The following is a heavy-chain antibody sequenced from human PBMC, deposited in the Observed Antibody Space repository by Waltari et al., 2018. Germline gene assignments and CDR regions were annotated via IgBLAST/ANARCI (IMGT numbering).Heavy chain of an antibody. CDR2: ISGSGGRP. CDR3: AKDLISTIFTSNPPEGDYYYGMDV. Sequence: EVQLLESGGGLVQPGGSLRLSCAASGFTFSSYAMSWVRQAPGKGLEWVSAISGSGGRPYYADSGKGRFTSSRDNSKNTLYLQMNSLRAEDTAVYYCAKDLISTIFTSNPPEGDYYYGMDVWGQGTTVTVSS. J-gene: IGHJ6*02. D-gene: IGHD3-3*02. CDR1: GFTFSSYA. V-gene: IGHV3-23*01.